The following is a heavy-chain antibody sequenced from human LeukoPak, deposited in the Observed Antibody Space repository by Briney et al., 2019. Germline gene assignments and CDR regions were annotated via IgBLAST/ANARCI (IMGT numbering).Heavy chain of an antibody. CDR3: ARGYNSALDY. CDR2: IKQDGIEK. D-gene: IGHD1-14*01. J-gene: IGHJ4*02. V-gene: IGHV3-7*04. CDR1: GFTFSSYW. Sequence: GGSLRLSCAVSGFTFSSYWMSWVRQAPGKGLEWVANIKQDGIEKYYVDSVEGRFTISRDNAKNSLFLQMNNLRVEDTAVYYCARGYNSALDYWGQGTLVTVSS.